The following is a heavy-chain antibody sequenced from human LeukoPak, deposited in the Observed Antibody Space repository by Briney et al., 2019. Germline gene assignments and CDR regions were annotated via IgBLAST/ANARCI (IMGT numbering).Heavy chain of an antibody. CDR1: GFTFSDYY. V-gene: IGHV3-11*04. J-gene: IGHJ5*02. CDR2: ISSSGSTI. CDR3: ARETRWLQLPDWFDP. Sequence: PGGSLRLSCAASGFTFSDYYMSWIRQAPGKGLEWVSYISSSGSTIYYADSVKGRFPISRDNAKNSLYLQMNSLRAEDTAVYYCARETRWLQLPDWFDPWGQGTLVTVSS. D-gene: IGHD5-24*01.